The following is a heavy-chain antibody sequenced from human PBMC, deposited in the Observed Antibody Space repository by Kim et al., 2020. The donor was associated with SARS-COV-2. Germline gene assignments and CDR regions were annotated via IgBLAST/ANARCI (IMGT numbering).Heavy chain of an antibody. CDR3: ARDYHTYQWTSPAAF. CDR2: INPEDGST. CDR1: GYTFVDYT. V-gene: IGHV1-46*01. J-gene: IGHJ1*01. Sequence: ASVKVSCKASGYTFVDYTIHWVRQAPGQGPEWMGEINPEDGSTIYAQRFQGRVTATTDTSASTVYMELSGLRSDHTALYYCARDYHTYQWTSPAAFWGQ. D-gene: IGHD6-19*01.